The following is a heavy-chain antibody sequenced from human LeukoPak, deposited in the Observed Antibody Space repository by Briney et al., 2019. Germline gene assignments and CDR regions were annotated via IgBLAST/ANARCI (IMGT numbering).Heavy chain of an antibody. CDR2: IYYSGST. V-gene: IGHV4-30-4*01. J-gene: IGHJ3*02. CDR1: GGSISSGDYY. CDR3: ARENYDSSGYPPDAFDI. Sequence: SQTLSLTCTVSGGSISSGDYYWSWIRQPPGKGLEWIGYIYYSGSTYYNPSLKSRVTISVDTSKNQFSLKLSSVTAADTAVYYCARENYDSSGYPPDAFDIWGQGTMVTVSS. D-gene: IGHD3-22*01.